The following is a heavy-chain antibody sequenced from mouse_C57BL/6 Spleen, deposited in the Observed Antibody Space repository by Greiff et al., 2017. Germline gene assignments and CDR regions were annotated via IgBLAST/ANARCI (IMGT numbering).Heavy chain of an antibody. V-gene: IGHV5-6*01. CDR1: GFTFSSYG. CDR2: ISSGGSYT. J-gene: IGHJ3*01. CDR3: ARGDVPWFAY. Sequence: EVQLVESGGDLVKPGGSLKLSCAASGFTFSSYGMSWVRQTPDKRLEWVATISSGGSYTYYPDSVKGRFTISRDNAKNTLYLQMSSLKSEDTAMYYCARGDVPWFAYWGQGTLVTVSA.